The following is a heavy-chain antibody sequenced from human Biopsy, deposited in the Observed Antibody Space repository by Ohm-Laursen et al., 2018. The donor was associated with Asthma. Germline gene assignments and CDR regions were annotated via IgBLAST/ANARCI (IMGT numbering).Heavy chain of an antibody. J-gene: IGHJ5*01. Sequence: SLRLSCAAPGFTFSSYGMHWVRQAPGKGLEWVAVISYDGSNKYYADSVKGRFTISRDNSKNTLYLQMNSLRAEDTAVYYCAKAERYFDWYWFDSWGQGTLVTVSS. D-gene: IGHD3-9*01. CDR3: AKAERYFDWYWFDS. CDR1: GFTFSSYG. V-gene: IGHV3-33*05. CDR2: ISYDGSNK.